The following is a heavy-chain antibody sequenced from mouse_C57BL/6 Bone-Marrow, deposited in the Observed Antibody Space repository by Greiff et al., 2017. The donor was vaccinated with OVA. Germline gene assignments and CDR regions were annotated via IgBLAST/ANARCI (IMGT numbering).Heavy chain of an antibody. D-gene: IGHD2-4*01. V-gene: IGHV5-17*01. CDR2: ISSGSSTI. CDR1: GFTFSDYG. J-gene: IGHJ2*01. Sequence: EVKLMESGGGLVKPGGSLKLSCAASGFTFSDYGMHWVRQAPEKGLEWVAYISSGSSTIYYADTVKGRFTISRDNAKNTLFLQMTSLRSEDTAMYDCARWADYDPSFDYWGQGTTLTVSS. CDR3: ARWADYDPSFDY.